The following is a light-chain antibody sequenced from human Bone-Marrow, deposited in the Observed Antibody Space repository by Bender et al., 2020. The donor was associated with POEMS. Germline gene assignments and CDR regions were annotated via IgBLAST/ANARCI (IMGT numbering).Light chain of an antibody. Sequence: QSVLTQPPSVSGAPGQRVTISCTGSSSNTGSGYDINWYQHLPGTAPKLLIYGYNNRPSGVPDRFSGSKSGTSATLGITGLQTGDEADYYCGTWDTSLSAYVFGTGTKVTVL. CDR2: GYN. V-gene: IGLV1-50*01. CDR1: SSNTGSGYD. J-gene: IGLJ1*01. CDR3: GTWDTSLSAYV.